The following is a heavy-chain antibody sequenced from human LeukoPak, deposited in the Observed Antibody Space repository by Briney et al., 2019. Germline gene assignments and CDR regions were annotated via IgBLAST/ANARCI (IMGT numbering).Heavy chain of an antibody. CDR1: GFTFSSYA. CDR3: ARKVMVRTTPSSGFDY. Sequence: GGSLRLSCAASGFTFSSYAMHWVRQAPGKGLEWVAAVSSDGRYKFQADSVKDRFTISRDNSENTLYLQMNSLRTEDTAVYYCARKVMVRTTPSSGFDYWGQGTLVTVSS. J-gene: IGHJ4*02. CDR2: VSSDGRYK. V-gene: IGHV3-30*04. D-gene: IGHD4/OR15-4a*01.